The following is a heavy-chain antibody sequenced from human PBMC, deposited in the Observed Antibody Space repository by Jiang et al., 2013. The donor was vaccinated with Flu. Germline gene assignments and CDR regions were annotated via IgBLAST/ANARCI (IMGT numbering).Heavy chain of an antibody. CDR1: GYSFTSYW. CDR3: ARRAVGAHCFDY. J-gene: IGHJ4*02. D-gene: IGHD1-26*01. V-gene: IGHV5-51*01. Sequence: SLKISCKGSGYSFTSYWIGWVRQMPERPEWMGIIYPGDSDTRYSPSFQGQVTISADKSISTAYLQWSSLKASDTAMYYCARRAVGAHCFDYWGQGTLVTVSS. CDR2: IYPGDSDT.